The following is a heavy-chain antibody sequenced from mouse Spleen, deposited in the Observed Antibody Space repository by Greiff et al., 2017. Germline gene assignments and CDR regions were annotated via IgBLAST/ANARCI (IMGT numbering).Heavy chain of an antibody. J-gene: IGHJ1*01. CDR3: EIACYGSSYDWYFDV. D-gene: IGHD1-1*01. CDR1: GYTLTSYW. CDR2: IHPSDSDT. V-gene: IGHV1-74*01. Sequence: QVQLQQPGAELVKPGATVKVSCKASGYTLTSYWMHWVKQRPGQGLEWIGRIHPSDSDTNYNQKFKGKATLTVDKSSSTAYMQLSSLTAEADAVYYYEIACYGSSYDWYFDVWGAGTTVTVSS.